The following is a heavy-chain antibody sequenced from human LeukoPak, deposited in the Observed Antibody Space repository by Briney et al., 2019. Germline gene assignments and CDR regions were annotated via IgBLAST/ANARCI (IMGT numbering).Heavy chain of an antibody. CDR3: ARDRNSLRKDGYFDY. J-gene: IGHJ4*02. CDR2: INPSAGST. CDR1: GHTFTTYY. V-gene: IGHV1-46*03. Sequence: ASVKVSCKASGHTFTTYYIHWVRQAPGQGLEWMGIINPSAGSTSYAQKFQGRVTMTRDTSTSTVYMELSSLRSEDTAVYYCARDRNSLRKDGYFDYWGQGTLVTVSS. D-gene: IGHD3-16*01.